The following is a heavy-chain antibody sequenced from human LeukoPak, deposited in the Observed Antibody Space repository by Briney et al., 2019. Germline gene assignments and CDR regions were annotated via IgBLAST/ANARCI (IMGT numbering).Heavy chain of an antibody. Sequence: SETQSLTCAVYGGSFSGYYWSWIRQPPGKGLEWIGEINHSGSTNYNPSLKSRVTISVDTSKNQFSLKLSSVTAADTAVYYCASGTTGTTLSWGQESLVTVSS. J-gene: IGHJ4*02. V-gene: IGHV4-34*01. D-gene: IGHD1-1*01. CDR2: INHSGST. CDR3: ASGTTGTTLS. CDR1: GGSFSGYY.